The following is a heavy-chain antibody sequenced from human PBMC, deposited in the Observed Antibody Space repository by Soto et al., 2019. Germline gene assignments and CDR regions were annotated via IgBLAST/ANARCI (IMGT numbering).Heavy chain of an antibody. CDR3: ARVYSLVPPCMDV. V-gene: IGHV1-18*01. D-gene: IGHD2-2*01. CDR2: ISAYNGNT. J-gene: IGHJ6*04. Sequence: ASVKVSCKASGYTFTSYGISWVRQAPGQGLEWMGWISAYNGNTNYAQKLQGRDTMTTDTSTSTAYMELRSLRSDDTAVFYCARVYSLVPPCMDVWGKGTTVTVSS. CDR1: GYTFTSYG.